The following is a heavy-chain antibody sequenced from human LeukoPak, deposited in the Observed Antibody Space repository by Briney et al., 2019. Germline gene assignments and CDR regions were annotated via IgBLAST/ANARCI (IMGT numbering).Heavy chain of an antibody. V-gene: IGHV3-33*01. Sequence: GGSLRLSCAASGFTFTNYGMHWVRQAPGKGLEWVAVVWFDGTNKYYADSVKGRFTISRDNSKNTVYLQMNSLRAEDTAVYYCARERSVPAATGAFDIWGQGTMVTVSS. J-gene: IGHJ3*02. CDR2: VWFDGTNK. D-gene: IGHD2-2*01. CDR3: ARERSVPAATGAFDI. CDR1: GFTFTNYG.